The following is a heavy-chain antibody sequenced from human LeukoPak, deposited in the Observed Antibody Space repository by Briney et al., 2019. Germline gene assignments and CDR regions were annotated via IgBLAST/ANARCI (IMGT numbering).Heavy chain of an antibody. J-gene: IGHJ5*02. Sequence: SETLSLTCAVDGASLSGFFWNWIRQSPGKGLEWIGEMNQGGGARFNPSLESRVIIAVDTSKNQFTLKVNSVTDADTAVYYCARGSIVGWFDPWGQGTLVNVSS. CDR2: MNQGGGA. CDR1: GASLSGFF. CDR3: ARGSIVGWFDP. V-gene: IGHV4-34*01. D-gene: IGHD1-26*01.